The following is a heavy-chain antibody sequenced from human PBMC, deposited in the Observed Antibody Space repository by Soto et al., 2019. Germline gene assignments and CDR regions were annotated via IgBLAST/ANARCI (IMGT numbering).Heavy chain of an antibody. V-gene: IGHV3-30*18. J-gene: IGHJ4*02. CDR2: ISYDGSNK. D-gene: IGHD3-22*01. Sequence: GGSLRRSCAASGFTFSSYGRHWVRQAPGKGLEWVAVISYDGSNKYYADSVKGRFTISRENSKNTLYLQMNSLIAEDTAVYYCAKDYYDTSPSTQDPDSSGEGTLVHVSS. CDR1: GFTFSSYG. CDR3: AKDYYDTSPSTQDPDS.